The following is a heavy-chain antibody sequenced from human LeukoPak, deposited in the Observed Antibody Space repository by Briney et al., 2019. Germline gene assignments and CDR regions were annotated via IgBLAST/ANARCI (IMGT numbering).Heavy chain of an antibody. CDR3: ARGDFLAGTHPRKNWFDP. J-gene: IGHJ5*02. CDR1: GYTFTSYG. V-gene: IGHV1-18*01. Sequence: ASVKVSCKASGYTFTSYGISWVRQAPGQGLEWMGWISAYNGNTNYAQKLQGRVTMTTDTSTSTAYMELRSLRSDDTAVYYCARGDFLAGTHPRKNWFDPWGQGTLVTVSS. CDR2: ISAYNGNT. D-gene: IGHD1-7*01.